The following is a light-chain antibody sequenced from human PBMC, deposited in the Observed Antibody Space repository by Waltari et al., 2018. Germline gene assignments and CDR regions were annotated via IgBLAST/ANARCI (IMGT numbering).Light chain of an antibody. CDR1: QGVTKY. CDR2: AAS. CDR3: QQYDNLPVT. J-gene: IGKJ4*01. Sequence: DIQMTQPPSSLSVSVGKRVNITCQASQGVTKYVNWYQQKPGEAPNLLIYAASNLETGVPSRFSGSGFGTDFSFTISSLQPEDVGTYFCQQYDNLPVTFGGGTKVEIK. V-gene: IGKV1-33*01.